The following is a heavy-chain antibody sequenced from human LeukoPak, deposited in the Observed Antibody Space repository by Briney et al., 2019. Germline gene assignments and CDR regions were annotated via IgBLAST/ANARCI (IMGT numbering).Heavy chain of an antibody. CDR1: GHTFTDYY. Sequence: ASVKVSCKASGHTFTDYYMYWVRQAPGQGLEWMGWIDPKSGGTNYAQKFQGRVTMTRDTSITTAYMELSRLRYDDTAVYYCARVYEVDYHGSGRGYFDYWGQGTLVTVSS. J-gene: IGHJ4*02. CDR2: IDPKSGGT. V-gene: IGHV1-2*02. D-gene: IGHD3-10*01. CDR3: ARVYEVDYHGSGRGYFDY.